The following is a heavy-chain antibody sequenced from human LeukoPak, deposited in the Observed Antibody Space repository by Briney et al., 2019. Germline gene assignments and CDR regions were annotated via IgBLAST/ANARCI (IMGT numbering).Heavy chain of an antibody. V-gene: IGHV3-48*04. J-gene: IGHJ4*02. CDR3: ARHLSGVTGYTYGRGIDY. D-gene: IGHD5-18*01. CDR2: ISSRGDTI. CDR1: GFTFSSYG. Sequence: GGSLRLSCAASGFTFSSYGMTWVRQAPGKGLEWVSYISSRGDTIYYTDCVKGRFTISRDNAKTSLYLQMNSLRAEDTAIYYCARHLSGVTGYTYGRGIDYWGQGTLVTVSS.